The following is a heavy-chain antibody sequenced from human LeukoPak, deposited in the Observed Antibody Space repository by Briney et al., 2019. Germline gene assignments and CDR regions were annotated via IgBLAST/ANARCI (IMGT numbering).Heavy chain of an antibody. D-gene: IGHD6-19*01. CDR2: ISGSGGST. V-gene: IGHV3-23*01. CDR1: GFTFSSYG. Sequence: GGSLRLSCAASGFTFSSYGMSWVRQAPGKGLEWVSAISGSGGSTYYADSVKGRFTISRDNSKNTLYLQMNSLRAEDTAVYYCAKHSSGWYAYYYYYMDVWGKGTTVTVSS. J-gene: IGHJ6*03. CDR3: AKHSSGWYAYYYYYMDV.